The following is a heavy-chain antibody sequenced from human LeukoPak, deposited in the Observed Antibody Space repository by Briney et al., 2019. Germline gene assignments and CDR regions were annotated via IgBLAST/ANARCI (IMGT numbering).Heavy chain of an antibody. V-gene: IGHV3-74*01. D-gene: IGHD1-7*01. J-gene: IGHJ4*02. CDR3: VRDGRGTTPYDC. CDR1: GFTLSDYW. CDR2: ISPDGRNI. Sequence: GGSLRLSCAASGFTLSDYWMNWVRQVPGKGPVWVSHISPDGRNIAYADSVKGRFTISRDSAKNTLYLQMNSLRVGDTAVYYCVRDGRGTTPYDCWGQGTLVTVSS.